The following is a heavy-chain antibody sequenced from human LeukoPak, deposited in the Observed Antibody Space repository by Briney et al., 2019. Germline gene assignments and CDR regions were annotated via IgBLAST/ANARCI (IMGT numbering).Heavy chain of an antibody. V-gene: IGHV3-30*18. CDR2: ISYDGSNK. D-gene: IGHD4-17*01. Sequence: GGSLRLSCAASGFTFSSYGMHWVRQAPGKGMEWVAVISYDGSNKYYADSVKGRFTISRDNSKNTLYLQMNSLRAEDTAVYYCAKGGYGDYNLDYWGQGTLVTVSS. CDR3: AKGGYGDYNLDY. J-gene: IGHJ4*02. CDR1: GFTFSSYG.